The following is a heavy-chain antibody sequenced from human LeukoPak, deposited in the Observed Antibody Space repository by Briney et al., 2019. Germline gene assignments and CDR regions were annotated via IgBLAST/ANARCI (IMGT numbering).Heavy chain of an antibody. Sequence: GGSLRLSSAASGFTFSSYEMNWVRQAPGKGLEWVSYISSGGLTIYYADSVKGRFTISRDNAKNSLYLQMNSLRAEDTAVYHCARGVHGSGPIDYWGQGTLATVSS. CDR3: ARGVHGSGPIDY. CDR2: ISSGGLTI. V-gene: IGHV3-48*03. D-gene: IGHD3-10*01. CDR1: GFTFSSYE. J-gene: IGHJ4*02.